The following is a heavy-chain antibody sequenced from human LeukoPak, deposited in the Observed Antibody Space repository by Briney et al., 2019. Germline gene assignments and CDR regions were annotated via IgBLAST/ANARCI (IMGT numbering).Heavy chain of an antibody. Sequence: SETLSLTCTVSGGSINNYYWTWLRQPAGKRLEWLGRMYHSGTTNYNSPLYNPSLSSRVTMSVDGAKNQFSLRLKSVTTADTAIYFCAGEMDHGYSYGLVLDSWGQGSVVTVSS. CDR2: MYHSGTT. J-gene: IGHJ4*02. CDR3: AGEMDHGYSYGLVLDS. D-gene: IGHD5-18*01. V-gene: IGHV4-4*07. CDR1: GGSINNYY.